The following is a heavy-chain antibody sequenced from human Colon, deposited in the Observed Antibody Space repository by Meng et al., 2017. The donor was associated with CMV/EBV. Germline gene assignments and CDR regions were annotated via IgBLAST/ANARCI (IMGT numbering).Heavy chain of an antibody. D-gene: IGHD4-11*01. CDR1: GSSFSNSW. V-gene: IGHV3-48*04. CDR2: ITSSGDTI. Sequence: GGSLRLSCAASGSSFSNSWMIWVRQAPGKGLEWVSYITSSGDTIYYADSVKGRFTISRDNAKNSLYLQMNSLRVEDTAIYYCARDPTLQGVDPFDYWGQGTLVTVSS. J-gene: IGHJ4*02. CDR3: ARDPTLQGVDPFDY.